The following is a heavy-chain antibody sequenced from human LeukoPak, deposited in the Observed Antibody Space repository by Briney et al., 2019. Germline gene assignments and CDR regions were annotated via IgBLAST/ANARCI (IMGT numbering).Heavy chain of an antibody. J-gene: IGHJ4*02. Sequence: GSLRLSCAASGFTFSNYTMNWVRQAPGKGLEWVSYISSGNSNIYYADSVKGRFTISRDNAKNSLYLQMNSLRAEDTAVYYCARLLVYNSGGEAFDCWGQGTLVTVSS. CDR1: GFTFSNYT. V-gene: IGHV3-48*01. CDR3: ARLLVYNSGGEAFDC. D-gene: IGHD3-10*01. CDR2: ISSGNSNI.